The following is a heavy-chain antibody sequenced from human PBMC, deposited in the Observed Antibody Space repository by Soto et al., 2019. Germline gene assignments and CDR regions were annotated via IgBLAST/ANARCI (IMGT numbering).Heavy chain of an antibody. Sequence: EVQLVESGGGLVQPGGSLRLSCAASGFTFSTYWMTWVRQAPGKGLEWVANIKQDGSERYYVDSVKGRLTISRDNNKNSLFLQMSSLRAEDTALYYCARDKAVGATTGSSFHYWGQGTLVTVSS. J-gene: IGHJ4*02. V-gene: IGHV3-7*01. CDR3: ARDKAVGATTGSSFHY. CDR2: IKQDGSER. CDR1: GFTFSTYW. D-gene: IGHD1-26*01.